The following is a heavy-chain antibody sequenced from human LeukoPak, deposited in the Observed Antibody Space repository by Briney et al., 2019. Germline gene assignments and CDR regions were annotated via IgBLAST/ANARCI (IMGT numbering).Heavy chain of an antibody. CDR1: GGSFSGYY. D-gene: IGHD1-26*01. J-gene: IGHJ4*02. Sequence: SETLPLTCAVYGGSFSGYYWSWIRQPPGKGLEWIGEINHSGSTNYNPSLKSRVTISVDTSKNQFSLKLSSVTAADTAVYYCARGKVGATRWGQGTLVTVSS. V-gene: IGHV4-34*01. CDR3: ARGKVGATR. CDR2: INHSGST.